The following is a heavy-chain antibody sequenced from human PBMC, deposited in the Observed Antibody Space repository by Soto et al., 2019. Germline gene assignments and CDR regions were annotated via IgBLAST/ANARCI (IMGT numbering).Heavy chain of an antibody. CDR3: ARVYCSGGSCYEFDY. V-gene: IGHV4-31*03. Sequence: QVQLQESGPGLVKPSQTLSLTCTVSGGSISSGGYYWSWIRQHPGKGLEWIGYIYYSGSTYYNPSLKSRVTISVDTSKNQFALKLSSVTAADTAVYYCARVYCSGGSCYEFDYSGQGTLVTVSS. CDR2: IYYSGST. CDR1: GGSISSGGYY. J-gene: IGHJ4*02. D-gene: IGHD2-15*01.